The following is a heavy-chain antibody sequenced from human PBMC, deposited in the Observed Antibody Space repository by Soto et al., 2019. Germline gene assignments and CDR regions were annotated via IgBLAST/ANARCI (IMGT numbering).Heavy chain of an antibody. V-gene: IGHV3-33*01. J-gene: IGHJ3*02. Sequence: QVQLVESGGGVVQPGRSLRLSCAASGFTFSSYGMHWVRQAPGKGLAWVAVIWHDGSNKYYADSVKGRFTISRDNSKNTLYLQMNSLRAEDTAVYYCARAPRYYDSSVYYYVVGAFDIWGQGTMVTVSS. CDR1: GFTFSSYG. CDR2: IWHDGSNK. CDR3: ARAPRYYDSSVYYYVVGAFDI. D-gene: IGHD3-22*01.